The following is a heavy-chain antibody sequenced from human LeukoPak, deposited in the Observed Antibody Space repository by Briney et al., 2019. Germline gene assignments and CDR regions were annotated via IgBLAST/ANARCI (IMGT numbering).Heavy chain of an antibody. CDR3: ARELRAGPMAFYFFDY. CDR1: GFTFSSYE. V-gene: IGHV3-48*03. Sequence: GGSLRLSCAASGFTFSSYEMNWVRQAPGKGLEWVSYISSSGSTIYYADSVKGRFTISRDNAKNSLYLQMNSLRAEDTAVYYCARELRAGPMAFYFFDYWGQGTLVTVSS. J-gene: IGHJ4*02. CDR2: ISSSGSTI. D-gene: IGHD6-19*01.